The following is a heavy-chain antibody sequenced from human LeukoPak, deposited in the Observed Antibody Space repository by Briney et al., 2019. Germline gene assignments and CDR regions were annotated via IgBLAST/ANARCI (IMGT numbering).Heavy chain of an antibody. CDR2: IYSGGST. V-gene: IGHV3-66*01. D-gene: IGHD3-16*02. Sequence: GGSLRLSCAASGFTVSSIYMSWVRQAPGKGLEWVLIIYSGGSTYYADSVKGRFTISRDNSKNTLYLQMNSLRAEDTAVYYCARETDDYVWGSYRYLDYWGQGTLVTFSS. CDR1: GFTVSSIY. J-gene: IGHJ4*02. CDR3: ARETDDYVWGSYRYLDY.